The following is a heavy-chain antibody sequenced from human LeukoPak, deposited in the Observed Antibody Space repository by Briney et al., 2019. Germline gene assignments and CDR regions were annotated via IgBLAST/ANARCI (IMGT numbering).Heavy chain of an antibody. CDR1: GFTFGSYW. CDR3: ARDSSYDSSEYFDY. V-gene: IGHV3-7*01. Sequence: PGGSLRLSCAASGFTFGSYWMSWVRQAPGKGLELVANIKQDGSEKYYVDSVKGRFTISRDNAKNSLYLQMNSLRAEDTAVYYCARDSSYDSSEYFDYWGQGTLATVSS. D-gene: IGHD3-22*01. J-gene: IGHJ4*02. CDR2: IKQDGSEK.